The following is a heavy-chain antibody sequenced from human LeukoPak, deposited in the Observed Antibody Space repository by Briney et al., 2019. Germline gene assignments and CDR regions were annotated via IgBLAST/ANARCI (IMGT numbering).Heavy chain of an antibody. V-gene: IGHV3-23*01. J-gene: IGHJ6*03. CDR1: GFTFSSYA. Sequence: GGSLRLSCAASGFTFSSYAMSWVRQAPGKGLEWVSAISGSGGSTYYADSVKGRFTISRDYSKNTLYLQMNSLRAEDTAVYYCAKGHYDILTGYYVYYYYYMDVWGKGTTVTVSS. D-gene: IGHD3-9*01. CDR2: ISGSGGST. CDR3: AKGHYDILTGYYVYYYYYMDV.